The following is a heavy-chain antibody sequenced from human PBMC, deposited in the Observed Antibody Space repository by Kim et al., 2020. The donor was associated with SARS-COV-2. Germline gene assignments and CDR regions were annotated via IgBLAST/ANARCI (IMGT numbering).Heavy chain of an antibody. CDR3: ARDRGSSWLMDV. V-gene: IGHV1-69*04. D-gene: IGHD6-13*01. J-gene: IGHJ6*02. Sequence: NYAQKFQGRVTITADKSTSTAYMELSSLRSEDTAVYYCARDRGSSWLMDVWGQGTTVTVSS.